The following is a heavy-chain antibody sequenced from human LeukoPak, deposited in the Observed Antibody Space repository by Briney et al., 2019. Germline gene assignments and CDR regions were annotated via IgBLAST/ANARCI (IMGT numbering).Heavy chain of an antibody. CDR1: GFTLSGYS. D-gene: IGHD6-25*01. V-gene: IGHV3-21*01. Sequence: GGSLRLSGAASGFTLSGYSMNWVRQAPGRGLEWVSSISSSSSYIYYADSVKGRFTISRDNAKNSLYPQMNSLRAEDTAVYYCARGAAVSYFDYWGQGTLVTVSS. CDR3: ARGAAVSYFDY. CDR2: ISSSSSYI. J-gene: IGHJ4*02.